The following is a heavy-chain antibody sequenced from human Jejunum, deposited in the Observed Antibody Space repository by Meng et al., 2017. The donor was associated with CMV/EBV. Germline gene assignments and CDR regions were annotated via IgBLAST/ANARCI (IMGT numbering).Heavy chain of an antibody. CDR1: GVTFTSYS. Sequence: SGVTFTSYSINWVRQAPGKGLEWLSYISGSSTYIYHADSVKGRFTISRDNAKNSVYLQMNSLRAEDTAVYYCARAIDYGDPNWFDPWGQGTLVTVSS. CDR3: ARAIDYGDPNWFDP. J-gene: IGHJ5*02. D-gene: IGHD4-17*01. CDR2: ISGSSTYI. V-gene: IGHV3-21*01.